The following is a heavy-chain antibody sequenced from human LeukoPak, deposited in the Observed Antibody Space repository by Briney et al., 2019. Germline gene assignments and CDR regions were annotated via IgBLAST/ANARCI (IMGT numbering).Heavy chain of an antibody. CDR3: ARARTSSSWYDRVDAFDI. CDR2: IIPIFGTA. J-gene: IGHJ3*02. Sequence: SVKVSCKASGYTFTSYGISWARQAPGQGLEWMGGIIPIFGTANYAQKFQGRVTITADESTSTAYMELSSLRSEDTAVYYCARARTSSSWYDRVDAFDIWGQGTMVTVSS. V-gene: IGHV1-69*13. CDR1: GYTFTSYG. D-gene: IGHD6-13*01.